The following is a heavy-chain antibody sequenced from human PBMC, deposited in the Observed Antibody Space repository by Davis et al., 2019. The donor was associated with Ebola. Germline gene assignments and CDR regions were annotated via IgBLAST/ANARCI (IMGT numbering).Heavy chain of an antibody. CDR3: ARDQGHFDWLLSFDY. D-gene: IGHD3-9*01. V-gene: IGHV1-69*05. CDR2: IIPIFGTA. Sequence: SVKVSCKASGGTFSSYAISWVRQAPGQGLEWMGGIIPIFGTANYAQKLQGRVTMTTDTSTSIVYMELRSLRSDDTAVYYCARDQGHFDWLLSFDYWGQGTLVTVSS. CDR1: GGTFSSYA. J-gene: IGHJ4*02.